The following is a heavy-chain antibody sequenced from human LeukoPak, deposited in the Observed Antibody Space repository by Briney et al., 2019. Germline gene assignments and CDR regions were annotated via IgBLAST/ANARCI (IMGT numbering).Heavy chain of an antibody. J-gene: IGHJ5*02. CDR1: GDSIGSNNYY. Sequence: SETLSLTCTVSGDSIGSNNYYWGWIRQPPGKGLEWVGSIYHAGNTYSNPSLKSRVTMSVDTSKNQFSLKLTSLTATDTAIYYCARNVVAVLIPNWFDPWGQGTLVTVSS. D-gene: IGHD3-22*01. CDR3: ARNVVAVLIPNWFDP. CDR2: IYHAGNT. V-gene: IGHV4-39*01.